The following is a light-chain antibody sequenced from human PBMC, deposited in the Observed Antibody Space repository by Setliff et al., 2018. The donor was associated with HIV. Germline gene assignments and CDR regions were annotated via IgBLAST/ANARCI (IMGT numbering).Light chain of an antibody. CDR1: SSDVGGYNY. V-gene: IGLV2-14*03. Sequence: ALTQPASVSGSPGQSITISCTGTSSDVGGYNYVSWYQQHPGKAPKLMIYEVTNRPSGVPDRFSGAKSGNTASLTISGLQAEDEADYYCSSYSSSSTSVFGGGTKVTVL. J-gene: IGLJ2*01. CDR3: SSYSSSSTSV. CDR2: EVT.